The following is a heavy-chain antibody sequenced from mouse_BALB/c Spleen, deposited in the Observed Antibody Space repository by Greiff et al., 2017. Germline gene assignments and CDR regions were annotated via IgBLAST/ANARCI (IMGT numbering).Heavy chain of an antibody. Sequence: EVKLVESGGGLVKPGGSLKLSCAASGFTFSSYAMSWVRQSPEKRLEWVAEISSGGSYTYYPDTVTGRFTISRDNAKNTLYLEMSSLRSEDTAMYYCARDQGNSPIYYAMDYWGQGTSVTVSS. CDR1: GFTFSSYA. V-gene: IGHV5-9-4*01. D-gene: IGHD2-1*01. CDR3: ARDQGNSPIYYAMDY. CDR2: ISSGGSYT. J-gene: IGHJ4*01.